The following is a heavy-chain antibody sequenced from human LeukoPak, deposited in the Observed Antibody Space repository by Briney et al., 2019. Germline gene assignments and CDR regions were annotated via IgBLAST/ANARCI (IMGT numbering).Heavy chain of an antibody. J-gene: IGHJ6*02. Sequence: GGSLRLSCAASGFTFSIHSMNWVRQAPGKGLEWVSYISGSSNTIYYADSVKGRLSVSRDNAKNSLYLQMNSLRAEDTAVYYCAKVGKGRRFPPPPPAYYYYGMDVWGQGTTVTVSS. D-gene: IGHD3-10*01. CDR1: GFTFSIHS. CDR2: ISGSSNTI. V-gene: IGHV3-48*01. CDR3: AKVGKGRRFPPPPPAYYYYGMDV.